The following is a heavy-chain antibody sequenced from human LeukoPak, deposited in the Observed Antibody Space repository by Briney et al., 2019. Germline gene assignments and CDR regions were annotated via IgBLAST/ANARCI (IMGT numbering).Heavy chain of an antibody. CDR1: GITLSNYG. Sequence: GGSLRLSCAVSGITLSNYGMSWVRQAPGKGLEWVAGISGSGGSTNYADSVKGRFTISRDNAKNSLYLQMNSLRAEDTAVYYCVSRASFGGQGTLVTVSS. CDR3: VSRASF. CDR2: ISGSGGST. D-gene: IGHD3-3*01. J-gene: IGHJ4*02. V-gene: IGHV3-23*01.